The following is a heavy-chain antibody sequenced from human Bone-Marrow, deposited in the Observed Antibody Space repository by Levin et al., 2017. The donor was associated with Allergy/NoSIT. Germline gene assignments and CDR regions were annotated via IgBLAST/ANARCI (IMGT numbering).Heavy chain of an antibody. D-gene: IGHD3-10*01. CDR1: GFSFSEHQ. V-gene: IGHV3-72*01. J-gene: IGHJ4*02. CDR3: ARAVRYRGHFDL. Sequence: GESLKISCAASGFSFSEHQMDWVRQAPGKGLEWVGRSRNKDNSYTAEYAASVKVRFTISRDESKSLLYLQMNSLKTEDAAVYFCARAVRYRGHFDLWGPGTLVSVSS. CDR2: SRNKDNSYTA.